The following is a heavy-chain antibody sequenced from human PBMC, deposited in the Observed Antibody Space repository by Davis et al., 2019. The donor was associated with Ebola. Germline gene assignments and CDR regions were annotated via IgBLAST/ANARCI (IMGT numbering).Heavy chain of an antibody. V-gene: IGHV3-30*09. CDR1: GSTFSTYA. D-gene: IGHD2-15*01. CDR2: ISYDGSTQ. CDR3: ARAFCSDGTCYFGFDI. J-gene: IGHJ3*02. Sequence: PGGSLRLSCAGSGSTFSTYAFHWVRQAPGKGLEWVALISYDGSTQYYADSVKGRFAISRDNSNNTVFLEMNTLRPEDTAIYYCARAFCSDGTCYFGFDIWGQGTMVTVSS.